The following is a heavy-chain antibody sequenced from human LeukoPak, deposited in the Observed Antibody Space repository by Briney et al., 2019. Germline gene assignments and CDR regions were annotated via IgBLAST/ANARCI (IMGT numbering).Heavy chain of an antibody. J-gene: IGHJ5*02. CDR1: GGSISSGSYY. Sequence: PSETLSLTCTVSGGSISSGSYYWSWIRQPAGKGLEWIGRIYTSGSTNYNPSLKSRVTISVDTSKNQFSLKLSSVTAADTAVYYCARQTLAAAGSGWFDPWGQGTLVTVSS. V-gene: IGHV4-61*02. CDR2: IYTSGST. CDR3: ARQTLAAAGSGWFDP. D-gene: IGHD6-13*01.